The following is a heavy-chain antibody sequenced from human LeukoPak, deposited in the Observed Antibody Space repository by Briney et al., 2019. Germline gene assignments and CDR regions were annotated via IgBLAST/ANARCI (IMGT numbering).Heavy chain of an antibody. Sequence: KPSETPSLTCAVYGGSFSDYYWSWIRQPPGKGLEWIGEINHSGSTNYNPSLKSRVTISVDTSKKQLSLKLSSVTAADTAVYYCARDGYCSSTSCSDYWGQGTLVTVSS. V-gene: IGHV4-34*01. D-gene: IGHD2-2*01. CDR2: INHSGST. CDR1: GGSFSDYY. CDR3: ARDGYCSSTSCSDY. J-gene: IGHJ4*02.